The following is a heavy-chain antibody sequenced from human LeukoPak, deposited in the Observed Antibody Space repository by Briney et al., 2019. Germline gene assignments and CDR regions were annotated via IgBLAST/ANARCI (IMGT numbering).Heavy chain of an antibody. V-gene: IGHV1-2*02. J-gene: IGHJ3*02. CDR3: ARGDYDSSGYAFDI. D-gene: IGHD3-22*01. Sequence: ASVEVSCKASGYTFTGYYMHWVRQAPGQGLEWMGWINPNSGGTNYAQKFQGRVTMTRDTSISTAYMELSRLRSDDTAVYYCARGDYDSSGYAFDIWGQGTMVTVSS. CDR2: INPNSGGT. CDR1: GYTFTGYY.